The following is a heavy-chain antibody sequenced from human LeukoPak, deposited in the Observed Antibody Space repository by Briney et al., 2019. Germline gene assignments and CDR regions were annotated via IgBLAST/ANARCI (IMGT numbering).Heavy chain of an antibody. Sequence: TGGSLRLSCVASGITFSNYAVSWVRQAPDKGLDWVSAISGSAHKICYADSVKGRFTISRDNSENIVYLQMNNLRAGDTALYYCAGRITGYSSGYAYWGQGTLVTVSS. D-gene: IGHD5-18*01. CDR1: GITFSNYA. CDR2: ISGSAHKI. J-gene: IGHJ4*02. V-gene: IGHV3-23*01. CDR3: AGRITGYSSGYAY.